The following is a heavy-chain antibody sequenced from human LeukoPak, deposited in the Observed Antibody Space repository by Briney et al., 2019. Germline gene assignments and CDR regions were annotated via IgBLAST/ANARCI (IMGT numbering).Heavy chain of an antibody. V-gene: IGHV3-74*01. Sequence: QPGGSLRLSFAASGXTVSSNYMSWVRQAPGKGLVWVSRINSDGSFTTYADSVEGRFTISRDNAKNTLYLQMNSLRADDTAVYYCARDPNYDSSGYPFDYWGQGTLVTVSS. D-gene: IGHD3-22*01. J-gene: IGHJ4*02. CDR1: GXTVSSNY. CDR2: INSDGSFT. CDR3: ARDPNYDSSGYPFDY.